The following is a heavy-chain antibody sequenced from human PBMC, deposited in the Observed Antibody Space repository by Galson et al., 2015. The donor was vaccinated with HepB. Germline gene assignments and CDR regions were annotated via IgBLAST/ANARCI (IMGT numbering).Heavy chain of an antibody. Sequence: SLRLSCAASGFTFSNYGMHWVRQAPGKGLEWVAVISYDGSNKYYADSVKGRFTISRDNSKNTLYLQMNSLRAEDTAVYYCAKEYEDSSGWWRLGRYFDYWGQGTLVIVSS. V-gene: IGHV3-30*18. CDR1: GFTFSNYG. CDR3: AKEYEDSSGWWRLGRYFDY. CDR2: ISYDGSNK. J-gene: IGHJ4*02. D-gene: IGHD6-19*01.